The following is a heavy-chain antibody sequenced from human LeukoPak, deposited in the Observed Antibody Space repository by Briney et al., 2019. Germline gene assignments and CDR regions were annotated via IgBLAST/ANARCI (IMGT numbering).Heavy chain of an antibody. CDR1: GFTFSSSS. D-gene: IGHD4-17*01. Sequence: PGGSLRLSCAASGFTFSSSSMNWVRQAPGKGLEWVSSITSSSSYIYYADSVRGRFTISRDNAKNSLYLQMNSLRAEDTAVYYCAREVTTTHAYFDYWGQGTLVTVSS. V-gene: IGHV3-21*04. CDR3: AREVTTTHAYFDY. CDR2: ITSSSSYI. J-gene: IGHJ4*02.